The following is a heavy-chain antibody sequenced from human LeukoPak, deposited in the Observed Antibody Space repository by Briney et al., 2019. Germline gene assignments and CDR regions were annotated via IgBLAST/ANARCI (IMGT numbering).Heavy chain of an antibody. CDR1: GYSFTSYW. CDR3: ARGDDIVVVPAAFDY. V-gene: IGHV5-51*01. D-gene: IGHD2-2*01. J-gene: IGHJ4*02. Sequence: GESLKISCKGSGYSFTSYWIGWVRQMPGKGLEWKGIIYPGDSDTRYSPSFQGQVTISADKSISTAYLQWSSLKASDTAMYYCARGDDIVVVPAAFDYWGKGTLVTVSS. CDR2: IYPGDSDT.